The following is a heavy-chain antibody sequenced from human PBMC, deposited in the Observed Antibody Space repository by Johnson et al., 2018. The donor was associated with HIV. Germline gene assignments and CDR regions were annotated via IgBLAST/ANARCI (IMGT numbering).Heavy chain of an antibody. V-gene: IGHV3-66*01. CDR2: IYSGGST. CDR1: GFTFSNAW. J-gene: IGHJ3*02. D-gene: IGHD5-18*01. Sequence: VQLVESGGGLVQPGGSLRLSCAASGFTFSNAWMSWVRQAPGKGLEWVSFIYSGGSTYHADSVKGRFIISRDNSKSTLYLQMNSLRAEDTAVYYCARAYTYGAFDIWGQGTTVTISS. CDR3: ARAYTYGAFDI.